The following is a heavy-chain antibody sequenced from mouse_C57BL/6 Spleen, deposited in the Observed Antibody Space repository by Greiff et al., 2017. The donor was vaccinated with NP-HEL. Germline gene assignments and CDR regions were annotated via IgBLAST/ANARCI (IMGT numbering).Heavy chain of an antibody. Sequence: EVQLQQSGPELVKPGASVKISCKASGYTFTDYYMNWVKQSHGKSLEWIGDINPNNGGTSYNQKFKGKATLTVDKSSSTAYMELRSLTSEDSAVYYCARRSLRAMDYWGQGTSVTVSS. CDR3: ARRSLRAMDY. J-gene: IGHJ4*01. CDR1: GYTFTDYY. V-gene: IGHV1-26*01. CDR2: INPNNGGT.